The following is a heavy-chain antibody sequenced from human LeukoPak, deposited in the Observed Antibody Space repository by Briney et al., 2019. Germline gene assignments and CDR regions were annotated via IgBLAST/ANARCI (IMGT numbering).Heavy chain of an antibody. CDR3: AKDRGYYFDY. Sequence: GGSLRLSCAASGFTFSSYGMYWVRQAPGKGLEWVAFIWYDGSNKYYADSVKGRFTISRDNSKNTLYLQMNSLRVEDTAVYYCAKDRGYYFDYWGQGTLVTVSS. D-gene: IGHD3-10*01. CDR2: IWYDGSNK. V-gene: IGHV3-30*02. CDR1: GFTFSSYG. J-gene: IGHJ4*02.